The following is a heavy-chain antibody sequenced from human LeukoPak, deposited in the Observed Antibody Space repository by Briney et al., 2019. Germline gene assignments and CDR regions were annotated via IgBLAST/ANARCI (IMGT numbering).Heavy chain of an antibody. CDR3: AKDRRDGYNPHFDY. D-gene: IGHD5-24*01. V-gene: IGHV3-23*01. Sequence: GGSLRLSCAASGFTFSSYAMSWVRQAPGKGLEWVSAISGSGGSTYYADSVKGRFTFSRDNSKNTLYLQMNSLRAEDTAVYYCAKDRRDGYNPHFDYWGQGTLVTVSS. J-gene: IGHJ4*02. CDR2: ISGSGGST. CDR1: GFTFSSYA.